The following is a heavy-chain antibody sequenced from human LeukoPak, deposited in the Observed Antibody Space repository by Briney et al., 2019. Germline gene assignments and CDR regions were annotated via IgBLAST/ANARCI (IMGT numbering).Heavy chain of an antibody. V-gene: IGHV1-69*02. D-gene: IGHD6-13*01. J-gene: IGHJ5*02. CDR1: GGTFSSYT. CDR2: IIPILGIA. Sequence: SVKVSCKASGGTFSSYTISWVRQAPGQGLEWMGRIIPILGIANYAQKFQGRVTITADKSTSTAYMELSSLRSEDTAVYYCASIAAAGFWFDPWGQGTLVTVSS. CDR3: ASIAAAGFWFDP.